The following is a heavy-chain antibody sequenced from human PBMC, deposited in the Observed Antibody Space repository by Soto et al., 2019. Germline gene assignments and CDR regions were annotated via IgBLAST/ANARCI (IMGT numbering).Heavy chain of an antibody. D-gene: IGHD6-13*01. CDR1: GYTFTSYG. V-gene: IGHV1-18*01. CDR3: AREIFAYSEQQLVRDNWFDP. CDR2: ISAYNGNT. Sequence: ASVKVSCKASGYTFTSYGISWVRQAPGQGLEWMGWISAYNGNTNYAQKLQGRVTMTTDTSTSTAYMELSSLRSEDTAVYYCAREIFAYSEQQLVRDNWFDPWGQGTLVTVSS. J-gene: IGHJ5*02.